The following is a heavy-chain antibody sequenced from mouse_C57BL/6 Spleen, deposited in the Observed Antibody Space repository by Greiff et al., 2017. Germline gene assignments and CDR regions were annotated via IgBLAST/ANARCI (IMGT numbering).Heavy chain of an antibody. V-gene: IGHV1-9*01. D-gene: IGHD1-1*01. J-gene: IGHJ3*01. CDR2: ILPGSGST. Sequence: QVQLKQSGAELMKPGASVKLSCKATGYTFTGYWIEWVKQRPGHGLEWIGEILPGSGSTNYNEKFKGKATFTADTSSNTAYMQLSSLTTEDSAIYYCARSLYYYGSSYPFAYWGQGTLVTVSA. CDR1: GYTFTGYW. CDR3: ARSLYYYGSSYPFAY.